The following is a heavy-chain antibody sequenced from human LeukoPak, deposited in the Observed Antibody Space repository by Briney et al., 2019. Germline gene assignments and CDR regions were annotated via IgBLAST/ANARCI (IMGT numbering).Heavy chain of an antibody. Sequence: ASVKVSCKASGYTFTSYDINWVRQATGQGLEWMGWMNPNSGNTGYAQKFQGRVTMTRNTSISTAYMELSSLRSEDTAVYYCARSPSSSSYYYYMDVWGKGTTVTVSS. CDR3: ARSPSSSSYYYYMDV. D-gene: IGHD6-6*01. CDR1: GYTFTSYD. CDR2: MNPNSGNT. V-gene: IGHV1-8*01. J-gene: IGHJ6*03.